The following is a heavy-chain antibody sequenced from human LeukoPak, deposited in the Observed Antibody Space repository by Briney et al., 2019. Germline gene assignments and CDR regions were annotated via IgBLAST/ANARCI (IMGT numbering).Heavy chain of an antibody. J-gene: IGHJ6*04. CDR2: ISSNGGST. Sequence: PGGSLRLSCSASGFTFSSYAMHWVRQAPGKGLEYVSAISSNGGSTYYADSVKGRFTISRDNSKNTLYLQMSSLRAEDTAVYYCVKPSLTFSHVWWLRASYYYYGMDVWGKGTTVTVSS. CDR3: VKPSLTFSHVWWLRASYYYYGMDV. D-gene: IGHD5-12*01. V-gene: IGHV3-64D*06. CDR1: GFTFSSYA.